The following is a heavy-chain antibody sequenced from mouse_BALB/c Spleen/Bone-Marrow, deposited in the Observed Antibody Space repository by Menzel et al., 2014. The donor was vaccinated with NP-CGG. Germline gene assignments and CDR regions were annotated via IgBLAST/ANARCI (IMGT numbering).Heavy chain of an antibody. D-gene: IGHD2-1*01. J-gene: IGHJ2*01. Sequence: QVQLQQSGPELVKPGASVQISCKTSGYAFSSSWMNWVKQRPGQGLEWIGRIYPGDGDTNYNGKFKGKTTLTADKSSSTAYMQLSSLTSVDSAVYFCARCSTGYYVDNWGQGTTLTVSA. V-gene: IGHV1-82*01. CDR1: GYAFSSSW. CDR3: ARCSTGYYVDN. CDR2: IYPGDGDT.